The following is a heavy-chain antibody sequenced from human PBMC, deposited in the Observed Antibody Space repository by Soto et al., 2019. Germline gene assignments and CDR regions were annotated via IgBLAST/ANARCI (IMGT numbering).Heavy chain of an antibody. CDR3: ARVRRAGRVYYGMDV. Sequence: RRLSCAASGFTFSSYWMHWVRQAPGKGLVWVSRINSDGSSTSYADSVKGRFTISRDNAKNTLYLQMNSLRAEDTAVYYCARVRRAGRVYYGMDVWGQGTTVTVSS. J-gene: IGHJ6*02. D-gene: IGHD6-19*01. CDR1: GFTFSSYW. CDR2: INSDGSST. V-gene: IGHV3-74*01.